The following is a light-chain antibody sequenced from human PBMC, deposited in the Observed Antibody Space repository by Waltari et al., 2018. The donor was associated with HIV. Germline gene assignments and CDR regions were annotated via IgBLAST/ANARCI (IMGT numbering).Light chain of an antibody. CDR2: GAF. Sequence: EIVMTQSPATLSVSPGERVSLSCRASQNIGINLAWFQQKPGQAPRVLVYGAFSRATGIPARFSGRGSGTDFTLTIARLQSEDSTVYFCQQYNRWPLTFGQGTRLEIK. CDR3: QQYNRWPLT. V-gene: IGKV3-15*01. CDR1: QNIGIN. J-gene: IGKJ5*01.